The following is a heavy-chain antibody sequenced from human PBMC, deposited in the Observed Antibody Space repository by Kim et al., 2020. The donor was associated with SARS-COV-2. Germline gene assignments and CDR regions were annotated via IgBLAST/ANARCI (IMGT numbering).Heavy chain of an antibody. Sequence: SETLSLTCAVYGGSFSDYYWSWIRQPPGKGLEWIGEINHSGSTNYNPSLKSRVTISVDTSKNQFSLKLSSVTAADTAVYYCARGVRGSPWGQGTLVTVSS. D-gene: IGHD3-10*01. V-gene: IGHV4-34*01. J-gene: IGHJ5*02. CDR2: INHSGST. CDR3: ARGVRGSP. CDR1: GGSFSDYY.